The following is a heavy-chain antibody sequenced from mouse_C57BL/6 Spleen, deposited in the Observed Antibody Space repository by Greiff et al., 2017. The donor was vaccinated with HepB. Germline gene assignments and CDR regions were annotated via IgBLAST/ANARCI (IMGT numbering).Heavy chain of an antibody. J-gene: IGHJ4*01. CDR2: IHPNSGST. CDR3: ARWVLTTGPYYYAMDY. V-gene: IGHV1-64*01. CDR1: GYTFTSYW. D-gene: IGHD2-12*01. Sequence: QVQLQQPGAELVKPGASVKLSCKASGYTFTSYWMHWVKQRPGQGLEWIGMIHPNSGSTNYNEKFKSKATLTVDKSSSTAYMQLSSLTSEDSAVYYCARWVLTTGPYYYAMDYWGQGTSVTVSS.